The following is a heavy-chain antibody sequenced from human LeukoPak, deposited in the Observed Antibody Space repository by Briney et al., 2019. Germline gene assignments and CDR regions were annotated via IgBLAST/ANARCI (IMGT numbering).Heavy chain of an antibody. CDR3: ARSADSSGYAKFDY. V-gene: IGHV3-11*04. Sequence: GGSLRHSCAASGFTFSDYYMSWIRQAPGKGLEWVSYISSSGSTIYYADSVKGRFTISRDNAKNSLYLQMNSLRAEDTAVYYCARSADSSGYAKFDYWGQGTLVTVSS. D-gene: IGHD3-22*01. J-gene: IGHJ4*02. CDR1: GFTFSDYY. CDR2: ISSSGSTI.